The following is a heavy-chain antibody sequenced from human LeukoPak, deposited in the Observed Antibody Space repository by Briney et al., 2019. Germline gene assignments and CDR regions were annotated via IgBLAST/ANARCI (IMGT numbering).Heavy chain of an antibody. V-gene: IGHV3-30*02. CDR1: GFTFSSYG. J-gene: IGHJ4*02. D-gene: IGHD6-6*01. CDR3: AVTRGYSSSSGG. CDR2: IRYDGSNK. Sequence: GGSLRLSCAASGFTFSSYGMHWVRQAPGKGLEWVAFIRYDGSNKYYADSVKGRFTISRDNSKNTLYLQMNSLRAEDTAVYYCAVTRGYSSSSGGWGQGILVTVSS.